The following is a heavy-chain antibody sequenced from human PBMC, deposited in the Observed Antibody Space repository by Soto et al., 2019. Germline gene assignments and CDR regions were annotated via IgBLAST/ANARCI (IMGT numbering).Heavy chain of an antibody. D-gene: IGHD2-8*01. Sequence: EVELLESGGGLVQPGGSLILSCAASGFTFSTYAMSWVRQAPGKGLEWVSGIFGNGGGISYGDSVKGRFTISRDNSNNMLYLQMHRLRVEDTAVYYCATDRQPDGLWPFDHWGQGTLVTVSS. V-gene: IGHV3-23*01. J-gene: IGHJ4*02. CDR3: ATDRQPDGLWPFDH. CDR1: GFTFSTYA. CDR2: IFGNGGGI.